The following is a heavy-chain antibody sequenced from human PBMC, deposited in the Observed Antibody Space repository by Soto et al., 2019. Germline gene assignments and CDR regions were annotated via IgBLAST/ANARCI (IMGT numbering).Heavy chain of an antibody. CDR1: GGTFSSYA. J-gene: IGHJ4*02. CDR3: ARDNEMAALFDY. V-gene: IGHV1-69*13. D-gene: IGHD6-19*01. Sequence: SVKVSCKASGGTFSSYAISWVRQAPGQGLEWMGGIIPIFGTANYAQKFQGRVTITADESTSTAYMELSSLRSEDTAVYYCARDNEMAALFDYWGQGTLVTVSS. CDR2: IIPIFGTA.